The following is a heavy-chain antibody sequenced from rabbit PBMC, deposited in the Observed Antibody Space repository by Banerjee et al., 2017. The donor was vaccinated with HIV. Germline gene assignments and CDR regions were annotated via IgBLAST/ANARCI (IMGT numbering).Heavy chain of an antibody. D-gene: IGHD2-1*01. CDR1: GFDFNSNI. Sequence: QEQLEESGGDLVKPGASLTLTCTASGFDFNSNIMCWVRQAPGKGPEWIACIYAGSSGSTYYASWAKGRFTISKTSSTTVTLQMTSLTAADTATYFCARDLRKYSDYYADGGAGYALKLWGPGTL. CDR2: IYAGSSGST. CDR3: ARDLRKYSDYYADGGAGYALKL. V-gene: IGHV1S45*01. J-gene: IGHJ4*01.